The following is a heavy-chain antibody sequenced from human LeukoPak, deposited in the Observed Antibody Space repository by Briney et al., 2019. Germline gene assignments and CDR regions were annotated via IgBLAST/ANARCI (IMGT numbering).Heavy chain of an antibody. CDR3: ASGLLWFGETLGY. V-gene: IGHV3-53*01. J-gene: IGHJ4*02. CDR1: GFTVSSNY. D-gene: IGHD3-10*01. CDR2: IYSGGST. Sequence: GGSLRLSCAASGFTVSSNYMSWVRQAPGKGLEWVSVIYSGGSTYYADSVKGRSTISRDNSKNTLYLQMNSLRAEDTAVYYCASGLLWFGETLGYWGQGTLVTVSS.